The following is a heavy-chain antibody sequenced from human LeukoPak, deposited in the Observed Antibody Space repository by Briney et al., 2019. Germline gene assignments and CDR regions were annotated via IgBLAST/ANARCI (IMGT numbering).Heavy chain of an antibody. D-gene: IGHD6-25*01. CDR3: GRRGSGLNWFDP. CDR2: ISYSGST. J-gene: IGHJ5*02. CDR1: GGSFSSSSYY. V-gene: IGHV4-39*01. Sequence: SETLSLTCTVSGGSFSSSSYYWGFIRQPPGRGLERIGSISYSGSTFYSPSLKSRVTMSVDTSKNQFSLKLSSVTAADTAVYYCGRRGSGLNWFDPWGQGTLVTVSP.